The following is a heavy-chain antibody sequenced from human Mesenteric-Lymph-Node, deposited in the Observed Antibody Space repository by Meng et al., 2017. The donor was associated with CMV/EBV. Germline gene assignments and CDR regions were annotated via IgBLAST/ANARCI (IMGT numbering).Heavy chain of an antibody. V-gene: IGHV4-34*01. CDR3: AGHPRDFDF. J-gene: IGHJ4*02. Sequence: LYPAGAVYGESFSGCSWSWIRQSPGKGLEWIGEVTPFGTTNYTPSLKSRLTISADTYKSQFSLKLTSMTAADTAVYYCAGHPRDFDFWGQGTLVTVSS. CDR1: GESFSGCS. CDR2: VTPFGTT.